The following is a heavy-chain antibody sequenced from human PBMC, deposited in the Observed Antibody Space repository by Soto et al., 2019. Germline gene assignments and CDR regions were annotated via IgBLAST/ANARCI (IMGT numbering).Heavy chain of an antibody. CDR3: ARDGKRFRGKHMDV. V-gene: IGHV4-59*01. CDR2: IYYSGTT. D-gene: IGHD3-10*01. J-gene: IGHJ6*03. Sequence: PSETLSLTCAVYGGSFSAYYWSWIRQPPGKGLEWVGYIYYSGTTNYNPSLKSRVTISVDTSKNQFSLKLSSVTASDTAVYYCARDGKRFRGKHMDVWGKGTTVTVSS. CDR1: GGSFSAYY.